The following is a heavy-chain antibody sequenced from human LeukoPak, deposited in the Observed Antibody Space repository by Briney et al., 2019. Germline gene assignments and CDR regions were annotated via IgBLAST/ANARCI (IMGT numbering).Heavy chain of an antibody. CDR2: IKKDGSEK. D-gene: IGHD3-10*01. CDR3: AREVPYGPFDY. CDR1: GFTFSSYW. J-gene: IGHJ4*02. V-gene: IGHV3-7*01. Sequence: GGSLRLSCAASGFTFSSYWMSWVRQAPGKGLEWVANIKKDGSEKHYVDSVKGRFTISRDNAKNSLYLQMNSLRAEDTAVYYCAREVPYGPFDYWGQGTLVTVSS.